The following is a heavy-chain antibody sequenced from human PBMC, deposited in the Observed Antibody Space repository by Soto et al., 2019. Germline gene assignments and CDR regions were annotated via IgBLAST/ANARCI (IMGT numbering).Heavy chain of an antibody. Sequence: SETLSLTCTVSGGSISSSGYNWSWIRQHPGKGLEWIGYVYYSGSTTYNPSFKSRVTMSLDTSKNQFSLKLSSVTAADTAVYYCAGDFGSGSYRFDYWGQGTLVTVSS. CDR3: AGDFGSGSYRFDY. J-gene: IGHJ4*02. CDR1: GGSISSSGYN. CDR2: VYYSGST. D-gene: IGHD3-10*01. V-gene: IGHV4-61*08.